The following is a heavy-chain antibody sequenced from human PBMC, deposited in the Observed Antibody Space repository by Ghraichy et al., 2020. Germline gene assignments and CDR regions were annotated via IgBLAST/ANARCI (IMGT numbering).Heavy chain of an antibody. V-gene: IGHV3-7*03. CDR1: GFTYNKYW. J-gene: IGHJ4*02. CDR3: AKADWGSVDY. CDR2: MNQDGSEK. Sequence: GGSLRLSCAASGFTYNKYWMSWVRQAPGKGLEWVANMNQDGSEKYYVDSVKGRFTISRDNAKNSLYLQMNSLRAEDTAVYYCAKADWGSVDYWDQGTLVTVSS. D-gene: IGHD3/OR15-3a*01.